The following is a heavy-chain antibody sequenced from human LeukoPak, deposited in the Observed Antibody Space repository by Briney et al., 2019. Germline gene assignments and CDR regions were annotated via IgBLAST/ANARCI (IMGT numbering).Heavy chain of an antibody. D-gene: IGHD5-18*01. CDR3: ARGWDTAMVIEN. CDR2: INPNSGGT. J-gene: IGHJ4*02. CDR1: GYTFTGYY. V-gene: IGHV1-2*02. Sequence: ASVKISCKASGYTFTGYYMHWVRQAPGQGLEWMGWINPNSGGTNYAQKFQGRVTMTRDTSISTAYMELSRLRSDDTAVYYCARGWDTAMVIENWGQGTLVTVSS.